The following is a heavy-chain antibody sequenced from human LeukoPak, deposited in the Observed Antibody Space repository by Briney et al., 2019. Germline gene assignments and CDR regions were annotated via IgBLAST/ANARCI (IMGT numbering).Heavy chain of an antibody. Sequence: PGGSLRLSCVASGFTFSSHGMNWVRQAPGKGLEWVSGIIPSGHTTYYADSVRGRFTISRDNSRNTVYLQMNSLRPEDTAVYFCARGAFGRSWLNFDYWGQGALVTVSS. V-gene: IGHV3-23*01. CDR2: IIPSGHTT. CDR1: GFTFSSHG. D-gene: IGHD3-16*01. J-gene: IGHJ4*02. CDR3: ARGAFGRSWLNFDY.